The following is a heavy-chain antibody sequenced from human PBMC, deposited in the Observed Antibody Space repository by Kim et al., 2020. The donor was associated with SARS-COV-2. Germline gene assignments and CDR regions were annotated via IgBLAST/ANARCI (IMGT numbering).Heavy chain of an antibody. CDR2: MNPNSGNT. CDR3: ARGRKWFGELLTSKDY. CDR1: GYTFTSYD. D-gene: IGHD3-10*01. V-gene: IGHV1-8*01. Sequence: ASVKVSCKASGYTFTSYDINWVRQATGQGLEWMGWMNPNSGNTGYAQKFQGRVTMTRNTSISTAYMELSSLRSEDTAVYYCARGRKWFGELLTSKDYWGQGTLVTVSS. J-gene: IGHJ4*02.